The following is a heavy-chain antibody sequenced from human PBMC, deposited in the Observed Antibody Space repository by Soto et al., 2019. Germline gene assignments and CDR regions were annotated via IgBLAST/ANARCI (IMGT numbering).Heavy chain of an antibody. Sequence: VASVKVSCKASGYTFTSYGISWVRQAPGQGLVWMGWISAYNGNTNYAQKLQGRVTMTTDTSTSTAYMELRSLRSDDTAVYYCARDYLSGNWNYVVWFDPWGQGTLVTVSS. J-gene: IGHJ5*02. D-gene: IGHD1-7*01. CDR2: ISAYNGNT. CDR1: GYTFTSYG. V-gene: IGHV1-18*01. CDR3: ARDYLSGNWNYVVWFDP.